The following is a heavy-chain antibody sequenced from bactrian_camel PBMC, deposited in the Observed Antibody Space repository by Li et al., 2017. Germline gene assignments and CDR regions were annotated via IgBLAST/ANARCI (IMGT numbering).Heavy chain of an antibody. Sequence: VQLVESGGGTVQPGESLRLSCGASGYTFNTSTMSWLRQAPGNGLEWVASISPSSTYTFYADSVKGRFTISRDNSRNTLYLQLNNLKTEDTAMYYCGRCPNRNCPQRGQGTQVTVS. CDR2: ISPSSTYT. CDR3: GRCPNRNCPQ. D-gene: IGHD8*01. V-gene: IGHV3S2*01. CDR1: GYTFNTST. J-gene: IGHJ4*01.